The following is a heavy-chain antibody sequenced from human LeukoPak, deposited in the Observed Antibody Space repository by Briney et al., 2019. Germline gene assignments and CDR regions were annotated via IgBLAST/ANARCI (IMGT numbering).Heavy chain of an antibody. J-gene: IGHJ4*02. CDR2: INPNSDDT. Sequence: GASVKVSCKASGYTFTGYYIHWVRQAPGQGLEWMGLINPNSDDTNYAQKFQGRVTMTRDTSISTAYMELSRLTSDDTAVYYCARVKLTTGPSYFDCWGQGTLVTVSS. D-gene: IGHD4-17*01. CDR1: GYTFTGYY. V-gene: IGHV1-2*06. CDR3: ARVKLTTGPSYFDC.